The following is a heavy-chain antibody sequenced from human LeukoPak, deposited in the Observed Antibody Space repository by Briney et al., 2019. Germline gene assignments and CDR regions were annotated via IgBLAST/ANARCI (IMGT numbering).Heavy chain of an antibody. CDR1: GFTFTSYA. Sequence: GGSLRLSCAASGFTFTSYAMNWVRQAPGKGLEWVSAISGSGTSTYYADSVKGRFTISRDNSKNTLYLQMDSLRAEDTAAYYCAKDLSPGVYWGQGTLVTVSS. J-gene: IGHJ4*02. CDR2: ISGSGTST. V-gene: IGHV3-23*01. CDR3: AKDLSPGVY. D-gene: IGHD2-8*01.